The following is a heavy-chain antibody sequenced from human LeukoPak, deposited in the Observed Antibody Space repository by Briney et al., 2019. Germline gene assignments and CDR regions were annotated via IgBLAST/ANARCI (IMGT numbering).Heavy chain of an antibody. Sequence: ASVKVSCKASGYTFTSHGISWVRQAPGQGLEWMGWIRPSTGDTDYALNLQGRVTLTTDTSTSTPYMELRSLRSDDTAVYYCARVRDYLFDYWGQGTLVTVSS. CDR3: ARVRDYLFDY. V-gene: IGHV1-18*01. CDR1: GYTFTSHG. D-gene: IGHD2/OR15-2a*01. J-gene: IGHJ4*02. CDR2: IRPSTGDT.